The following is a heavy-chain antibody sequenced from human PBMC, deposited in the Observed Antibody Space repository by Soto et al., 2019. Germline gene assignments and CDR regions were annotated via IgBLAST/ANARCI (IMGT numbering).Heavy chain of an antibody. Sequence: TLSLTCTVSGGSISSGGYYWSWIRQHXXXXXXXIXXXYHXXSNXXXXXXXSXXXIXXXRSKNQFSLKLSSVTAADTAVYYCARVPDRWGQGTLVTVSS. CDR3: ARVPDR. V-gene: IGHV4-30-2*01. CDR2: XYHXXSN. D-gene: IGHD2-2*01. J-gene: IGHJ5*02. CDR1: GGSISSGGYY.